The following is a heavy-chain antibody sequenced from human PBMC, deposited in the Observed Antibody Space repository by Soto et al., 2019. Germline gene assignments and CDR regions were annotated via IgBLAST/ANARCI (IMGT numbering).Heavy chain of an antibody. D-gene: IGHD3-16*01. CDR3: ATYYYVWGKNWFHP. Sequence: SETLSLTCTVSGGSISSGDYSWSWIRQPPGKGLEWIGHIFYSGSTYYNPSLKGRITISLDTSKKQLALKLSFVLAEKRAVYYCATYYYVWGKNWFHPWARGILVTVS. CDR1: GGSISSGDYS. CDR2: IFYSGST. J-gene: IGHJ5*02. V-gene: IGHV4-30-4*01.